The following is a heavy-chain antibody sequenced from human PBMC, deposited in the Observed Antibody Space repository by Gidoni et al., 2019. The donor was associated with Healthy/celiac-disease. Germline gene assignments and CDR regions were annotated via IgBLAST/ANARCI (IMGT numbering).Heavy chain of an antibody. Sequence: QVPLVQSGAGVKKPGASVKVSCKASGYTFTSYDINWVRQATGQGLEWMGWMNPNSGNTGYAQKFQGRVTMTRNTSISTAYMELSSLRSEDTAVYYCARGYKDYYDSSGYFNFDYWGQGTLVTVSS. CDR3: ARGYKDYYDSSGYFNFDY. V-gene: IGHV1-8*01. D-gene: IGHD3-22*01. CDR1: GYTFTSYD. J-gene: IGHJ4*02. CDR2: MNPNSGNT.